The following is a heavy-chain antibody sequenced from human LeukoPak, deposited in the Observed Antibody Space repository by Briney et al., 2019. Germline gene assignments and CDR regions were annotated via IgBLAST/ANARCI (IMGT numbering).Heavy chain of an antibody. CDR1: GFSFSNAW. D-gene: IGHD3-16*01. V-gene: IGHV3-23*01. Sequence: GGSLRLSCAASGFSFSNAWMNWVRQAPGKGLAWVSGISGSGASTYYADSVKGRFTISRDNSKNTLYLQMNSLRAEDSAVYYCVDYDPHDYWGQGTLVTVSS. CDR3: VDYDPHDY. J-gene: IGHJ4*02. CDR2: ISGSGAST.